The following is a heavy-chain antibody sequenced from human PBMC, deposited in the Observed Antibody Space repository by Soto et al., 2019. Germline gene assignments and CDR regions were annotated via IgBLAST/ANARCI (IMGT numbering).Heavy chain of an antibody. J-gene: IGHJ6*02. D-gene: IGHD5-18*01. Sequence: ASVKVSCKASGYAFTSYGISWVRQAPGQGLEWMGWISAYNGNTNYAQKLQGRVTMTTDTSTSTAYMELRSLRSDDTAVYYCARDPPLAVDTAMVGYYYGMDVWGQGTTVTVS. CDR3: ARDPPLAVDTAMVGYYYGMDV. CDR1: GYAFTSYG. CDR2: ISAYNGNT. V-gene: IGHV1-18*01.